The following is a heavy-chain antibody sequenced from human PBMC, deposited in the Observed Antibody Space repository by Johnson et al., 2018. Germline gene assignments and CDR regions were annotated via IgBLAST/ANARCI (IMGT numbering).Heavy chain of an antibody. D-gene: IGHD6-13*01. Sequence: QVQLQEAGGGVVQPGRSLRLSCAASGFTFSSYGMHWVRQAPGKGLEWVAVISYDGSNKYYADSVKGRFTISRDNSKNTLYLQMNSLRAEDTAVYYCAKTQAAGVSLDVWGKGTTVTVSS. CDR2: ISYDGSNK. CDR1: GFTFSSYG. CDR3: AKTQAAGVSLDV. J-gene: IGHJ6*04. V-gene: IGHV3-30*18.